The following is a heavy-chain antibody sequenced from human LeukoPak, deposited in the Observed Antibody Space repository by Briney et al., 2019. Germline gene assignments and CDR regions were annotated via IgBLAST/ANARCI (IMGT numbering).Heavy chain of an antibody. Sequence: GGSLRLSCAASGFTFSSYGMHWVRQAPGKGLEWVAFIRYDGSNKYYADSVKGRFTISRDNSKNTLYLQMNSLRAEDTAVYYCARMYSSSYYYGMDVWGQGTTVTVSS. J-gene: IGHJ6*02. V-gene: IGHV3-30*02. CDR2: IRYDGSNK. CDR1: GFTFSSYG. D-gene: IGHD6-13*01. CDR3: ARMYSSSYYYGMDV.